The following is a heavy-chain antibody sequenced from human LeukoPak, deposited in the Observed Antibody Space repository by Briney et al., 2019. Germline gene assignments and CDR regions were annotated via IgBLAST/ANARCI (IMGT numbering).Heavy chain of an antibody. J-gene: IGHJ6*03. CDR1: GGSFSGYY. CDR2: INNSGST. V-gene: IGHV4-34*01. Sequence: PGESLSLTWAVYGGSFSGYYWSWVRQPPGKGLEWIGVINNSGSTNYNTSLKSRVTISVDTSKNQFSLKLSSVTAADTAVYYCAGFGVVIGVYYCYMDVWGKGTTVTVSS. D-gene: IGHD3-3*01. CDR3: AGFGVVIGVYYCYMDV.